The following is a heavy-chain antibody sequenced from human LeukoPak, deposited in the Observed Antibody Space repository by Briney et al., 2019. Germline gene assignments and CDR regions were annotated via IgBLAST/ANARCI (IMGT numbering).Heavy chain of an antibody. J-gene: IGHJ4*02. CDR2: IYSSGDT. D-gene: IGHD1-26*01. CDR1: GFNVSSNY. Sequence: PGGSLRLSCAASGFNVSSNYMSWVRQAPGKGLEWVSVIYSSGDTYYADSVKGRFTISRDNSKNMLYLQMNGLRAEDTAVYYCARVAVAEQTYSGSYKYYFDYWGQGTLVTVSS. V-gene: IGHV3-53*01. CDR3: ARVAVAEQTYSGSYKYYFDY.